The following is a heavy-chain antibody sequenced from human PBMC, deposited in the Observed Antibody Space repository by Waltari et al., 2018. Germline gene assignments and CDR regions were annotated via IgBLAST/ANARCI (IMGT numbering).Heavy chain of an antibody. D-gene: IGHD3-3*01. CDR1: GVSISSSSYY. V-gene: IGHV3-7*01. CDR3: ARGNYFHDFWSGYYGNDAFDI. Sequence: LPLQESGPGLVKPSETLSLTCTVSGVSISSSSYYWGWIRQPPGKGLEWVANIKQDGSEKYYVDSVKGRFTISRDNAKNSLYLQMNSLRAEDTAVYYCARGNYFHDFWSGYYGNDAFDIWGQGTMVTVSS. J-gene: IGHJ3*02. CDR2: IKQDGSEK.